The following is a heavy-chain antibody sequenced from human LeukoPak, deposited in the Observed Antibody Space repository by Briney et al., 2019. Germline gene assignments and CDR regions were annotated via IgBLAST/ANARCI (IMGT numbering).Heavy chain of an antibody. D-gene: IGHD6-19*01. CDR2: ISSSSSYI. J-gene: IGHJ4*02. V-gene: IGHV3-21*01. Sequence: GGSLRLSCAASGFTFSSYSMSWVRQAPGKGLEWVSSISSSSSYIYYADSVKGRFTISRDNAKNSLYLQMNSLRAEDTAVYYCARDRQWLTTSHFDYWGQGTLVTVSS. CDR3: ARDRQWLTTSHFDY. CDR1: GFTFSSYS.